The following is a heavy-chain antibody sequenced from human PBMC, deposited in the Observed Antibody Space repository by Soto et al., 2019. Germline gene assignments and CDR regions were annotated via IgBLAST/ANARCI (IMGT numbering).Heavy chain of an antibody. D-gene: IGHD2-8*01. CDR2: INPKSGGT. V-gene: IGHV1-2*04. CDR1: GYSFTDYH. CDR3: ARGDSTDCSNGVCSFFYNHDMGV. J-gene: IGHJ6*02. Sequence: ASVKVSCQASGYSFTDYHIHWVRQAPGQGLEWLGRINPKSGGTSTAQKFQGWVTMTTDTSISTASMELTRLTSDDTAIYYCARGDSTDCSNGVCSFFYNHDMGVWGQGTTVTV.